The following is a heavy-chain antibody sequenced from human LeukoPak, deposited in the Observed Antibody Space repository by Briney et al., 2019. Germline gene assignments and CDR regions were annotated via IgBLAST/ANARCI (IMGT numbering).Heavy chain of an antibody. Sequence: GESLKISCKGSGYRFTAHWIGWVRQKPGQGLEWMGIIYPGDSDTKYSPSFQGQVTISADKSTFTAYLHWGSPKVSDTAIYYCARHRSGSQWDSFDYWGQGTLVTVSS. J-gene: IGHJ4*02. CDR1: GYRFTAHW. V-gene: IGHV5-51*01. D-gene: IGHD1-26*01. CDR2: IYPGDSDT. CDR3: ARHRSGSQWDSFDY.